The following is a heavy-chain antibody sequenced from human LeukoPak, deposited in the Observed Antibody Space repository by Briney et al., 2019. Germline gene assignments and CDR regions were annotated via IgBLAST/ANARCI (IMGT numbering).Heavy chain of an antibody. Sequence: GGSLRLSCAASGFTFSSYWMDSVRQAPGKGLVWVSRINSDGSSTSYADSVKGRFTISRDNAKNTLYLQMNSLRAEDTAVYYCARDEWELEKGYAFDIWGQGTMVTVSS. CDR3: ARDEWELEKGYAFDI. CDR1: GFTFSSYW. CDR2: INSDGSST. V-gene: IGHV3-74*01. D-gene: IGHD1-26*01. J-gene: IGHJ3*02.